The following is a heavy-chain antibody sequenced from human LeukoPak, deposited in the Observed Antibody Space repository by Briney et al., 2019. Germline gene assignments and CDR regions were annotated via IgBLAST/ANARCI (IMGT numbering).Heavy chain of an antibody. J-gene: IGHJ4*02. CDR1: GGSISSSDYL. V-gene: IGHV4-39*01. Sequence: SETLSLTCTVFGGSISSSDYLWAWIRQPPGKGLELIGNIRYPGSTYYNPSLQSRVTISVDTSKNQCSLKLSSVTAADTAVYYCLRSHGAHWGQGTLVTVSS. CDR2: IRYPGST. D-gene: IGHD3-10*01. CDR3: LRSHGAH.